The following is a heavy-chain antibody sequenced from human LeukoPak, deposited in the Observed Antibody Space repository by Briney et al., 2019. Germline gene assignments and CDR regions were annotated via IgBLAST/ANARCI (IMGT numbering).Heavy chain of an antibody. J-gene: IGHJ4*02. CDR3: AKELIASRPTYYPHQTDY. CDR2: IRGGGGRT. CDR1: GFTFSSYA. D-gene: IGHD3-10*01. V-gene: IGHV3-23*01. Sequence: GGSLRVSCAASGFTFSSYAMSWVRQAPGKGLEWVSAIRGGGGRTYYADSVKGRFTISRDNSKNTLYLQMNSLRAEDTAVYYCAKELIASRPTYYPHQTDYWGQGTLVTVSS.